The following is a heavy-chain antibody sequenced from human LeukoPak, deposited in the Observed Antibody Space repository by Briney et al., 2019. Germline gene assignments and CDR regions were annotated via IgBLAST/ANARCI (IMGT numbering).Heavy chain of an antibody. CDR1: GYSFSTYA. CDR3: ARSHVYVNWGQDLSYFYYMDA. CDR2: IRTYNGDT. J-gene: IGHJ6*03. D-gene: IGHD3-16*01. V-gene: IGHV1-18*01. Sequence: GASVKVSCKASGYSFSTYAISWVRQAPGQGLEWMGWIRTYNGDTNYVQKFQGRVTMTTDTSTSTAYMEVRSLRSDDTAVYFCARSHVYVNWGQDLSYFYYMDAWGKGTTVTVSS.